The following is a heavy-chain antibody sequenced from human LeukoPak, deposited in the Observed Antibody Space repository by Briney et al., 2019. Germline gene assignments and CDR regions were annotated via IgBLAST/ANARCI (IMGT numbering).Heavy chain of an antibody. Sequence: GGSLRLSCAASGFTFSSYAMSWVRQAPGKGLEWVSAISNGGDNTYYADSVKGRFPISRDNSKNTLYLQMNSLRAEDTAIYYCAKDLSSSWYEVYYYYGMDVWGQGTTVTVSS. CDR2: ISNGGDNT. CDR1: GFTFSSYA. D-gene: IGHD6-13*01. J-gene: IGHJ6*02. CDR3: AKDLSSSWYEVYYYYGMDV. V-gene: IGHV3-23*01.